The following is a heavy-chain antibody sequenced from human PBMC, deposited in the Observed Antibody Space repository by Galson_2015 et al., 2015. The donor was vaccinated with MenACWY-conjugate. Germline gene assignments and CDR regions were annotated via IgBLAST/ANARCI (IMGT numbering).Heavy chain of an antibody. CDR2: IYYSGST. Sequence: ETLSLTCTVSGGSISSYYWSWIRQPPGKGLEWIGYIYYSGSTNHNPSLKSRVTISVDTSKNQFSLKLSAVTAADTAVYYCARLRYSGSYYYFDYWGQGTLVTVSS. V-gene: IGHV4-59*08. D-gene: IGHD1-26*01. CDR1: GGSISSYY. CDR3: ARLRYSGSYYYFDY. J-gene: IGHJ4*02.